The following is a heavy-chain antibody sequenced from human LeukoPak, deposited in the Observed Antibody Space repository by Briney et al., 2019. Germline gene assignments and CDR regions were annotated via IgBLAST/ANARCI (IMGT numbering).Heavy chain of an antibody. V-gene: IGHV1-2*02. Sequence: ASVKVSCKASGYTFTGYYMHWVRQAPGRGLEWMGWINPNSGGTNYAQKFQGRVTMTRGTSISTAYMELSRLRSDDTAVYYCARDPFPYNRYCTNGVCSPDYWGQGTLVTVSS. J-gene: IGHJ4*02. D-gene: IGHD2-8*01. CDR1: GYTFTGYY. CDR2: INPNSGGT. CDR3: ARDPFPYNRYCTNGVCSPDY.